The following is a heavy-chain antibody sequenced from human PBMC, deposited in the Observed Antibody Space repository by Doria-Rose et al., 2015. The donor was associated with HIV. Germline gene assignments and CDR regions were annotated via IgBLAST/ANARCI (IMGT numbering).Heavy chain of an antibody. D-gene: IGHD6-6*01. Sequence: QAPGKGLEWVSSISSSSSYIYYADSVKGRFTISRDNAKNSLYLQMNSLRAEDTAVYYCAREVGGEYSSSGNDYWGQGTLVTVSS. CDR2: ISSSSSYI. CDR3: AREVGGEYSSSGNDY. V-gene: IGHV3-21*03. J-gene: IGHJ4*02.